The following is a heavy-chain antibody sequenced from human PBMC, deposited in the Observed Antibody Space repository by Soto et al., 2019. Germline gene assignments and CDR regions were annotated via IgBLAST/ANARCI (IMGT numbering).Heavy chain of an antibody. CDR1: GFTFSSYS. V-gene: IGHV3-21*01. J-gene: IGHJ6*02. CDR3: ARDGGGVAAPYYYYGMDV. Sequence: EVQLVESGGGLVQAGGSLRLFCAVSGFTFSSYSMNWVRQAPGKGLEWVSSISSSSSYIYYADSVKGRFTISRDNAKNSLYLQMNSLRAEDTAVYYCARDGGGVAAPYYYYGMDVWGQGTTVTVSS. D-gene: IGHD6-6*01. CDR2: ISSSSSYI.